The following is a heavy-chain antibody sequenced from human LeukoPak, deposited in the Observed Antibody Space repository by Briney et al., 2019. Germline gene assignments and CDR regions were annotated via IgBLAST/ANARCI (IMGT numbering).Heavy chain of an antibody. CDR3: TKAPGEQYLVPTD. CDR2: IRGSDDST. J-gene: IGHJ4*02. D-gene: IGHD2-2*01. CDR1: GFTFTIHA. V-gene: IGHV3-23*01. Sequence: GGSLRLSCAPPGFTFTIHAMSWARQAPGRGLGWVSHIRGSDDSTYYADSVKGRFTISRDNSNNTLYLQMNSLRADDTAVYYCTKAPGEQYLVPTDWGQGTRVTVSS.